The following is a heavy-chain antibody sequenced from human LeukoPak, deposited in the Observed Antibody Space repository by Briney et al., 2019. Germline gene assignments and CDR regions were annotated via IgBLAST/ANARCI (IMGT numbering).Heavy chain of an antibody. D-gene: IGHD2-2*01. CDR1: GGSISSSSYY. CDR2: IYYSGST. V-gene: IGHV4-39*01. Sequence: PSETLSLTCTVSGGSISSSSYYWGWIRQPPGKGLEWIGSIYYSGSTYYNPSLKSRVTISVDTSKNQFSLKLSSVTAADTAVYYCASWSGKIVVVPAATHGGAFDIWGQGTMVTVSS. J-gene: IGHJ3*02. CDR3: ASWSGKIVVVPAATHGGAFDI.